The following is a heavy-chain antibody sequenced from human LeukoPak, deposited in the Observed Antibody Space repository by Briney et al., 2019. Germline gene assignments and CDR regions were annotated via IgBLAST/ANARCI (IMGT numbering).Heavy chain of an antibody. Sequence: PGGSLRLSCAASGFPFNNYAMSWVRQAPGKGLEWLCPSSYASHYAYSLMVRFIISRDSSNDTLYLQMNSLRAEDTAVYFCAKRTYCRSAGCYEKEHNFDYWGQGTLVTVSS. CDR3: AKRTYCRSAGCYEKEHNFDY. CDR1: GFPFNNYA. CDR2: PSSYAS. V-gene: IGHV3-23*01. J-gene: IGHJ4*02. D-gene: IGHD2-2*01.